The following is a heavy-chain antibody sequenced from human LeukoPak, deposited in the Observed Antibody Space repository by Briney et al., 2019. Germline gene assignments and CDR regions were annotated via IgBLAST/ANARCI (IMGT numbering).Heavy chain of an antibody. Sequence: ASVKVSCKASGYTFTSQGLSWLRQPPGQGLERMGWINTYNGKTNYAQKLQGRVTMTTDTSTSTAYMELMSLRADDAAVYYCASRSGSTPYYFDYWGQGTLVTVSS. CDR1: GYTFTSQG. CDR2: INTYNGKT. J-gene: IGHJ4*02. D-gene: IGHD3-3*01. V-gene: IGHV1-18*01. CDR3: ASRSGSTPYYFDY.